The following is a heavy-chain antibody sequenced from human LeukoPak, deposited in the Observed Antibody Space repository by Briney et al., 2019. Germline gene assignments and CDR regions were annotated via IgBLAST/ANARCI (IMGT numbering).Heavy chain of an antibody. CDR1: GGSISSGGYS. CDR3: AREHSSGYYLDY. D-gene: IGHD3-22*01. Sequence: SETLSLTCSVSGGSISSGGYSWSWIRQPPGKGLEWIGYIYHSGSTYYNPSLKSRVTISVDRSKNQFSLKLSSVTAADTAVYYCAREHSSGYYLDYWGQGTLVTVSS. CDR2: IYHSGST. V-gene: IGHV4-30-2*01. J-gene: IGHJ4*02.